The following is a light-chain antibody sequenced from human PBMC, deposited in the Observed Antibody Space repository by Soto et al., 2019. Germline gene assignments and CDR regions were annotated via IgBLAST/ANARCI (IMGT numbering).Light chain of an antibody. CDR3: QSYDSSLSGSVV. J-gene: IGLJ2*01. V-gene: IGLV1-40*01. CDR2: GNS. CDR1: SSNIGAGYD. Sequence: QPVLTQPPSVSGAPGQRVTISCTGSSSNIGAGYDVHWYQQLPGTAPKLLIYGNSNRPSGVPDRFSGSKSGTSASLAVTGLQAEDEADYYCQSYDSSLSGSVVFGGGTKPTV.